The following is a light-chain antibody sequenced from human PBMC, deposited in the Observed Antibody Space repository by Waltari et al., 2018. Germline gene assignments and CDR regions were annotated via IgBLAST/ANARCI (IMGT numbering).Light chain of an antibody. J-gene: IGKJ2*01. CDR1: QRLVHSDGNTH. CDR2: RVS. Sequence: DVVMTQSPLSLPVTLGQPASISCKSSQRLVHSDGNTHLNWFHQRPGHSPRRLIYRVSNRDPGVPDRFSGGGSGTDFTLKISRGEAEDVGVYYCMQGTHWPYTFGQGTRLDIK. CDR3: MQGTHWPYT. V-gene: IGKV2-30*02.